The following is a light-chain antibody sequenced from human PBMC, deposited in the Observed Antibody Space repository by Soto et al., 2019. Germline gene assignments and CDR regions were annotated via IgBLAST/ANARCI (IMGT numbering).Light chain of an antibody. Sequence: IVMTQSPATLSGSPGERATLSCRASQSISNNLAWYQQKPGQAPRLLIYRASTRATGIPVRFSGSGSGTEFTLTIDSLQSEDFAVYSCLQYRYWPRTFGQGTKVEIK. CDR1: QSISNN. CDR2: RAS. CDR3: LQYRYWPRT. V-gene: IGKV3-15*01. J-gene: IGKJ1*01.